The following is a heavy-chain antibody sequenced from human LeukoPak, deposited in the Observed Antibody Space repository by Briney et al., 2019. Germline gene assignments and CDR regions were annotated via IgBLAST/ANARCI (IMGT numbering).Heavy chain of an antibody. CDR3: ARHTLVGARNAFDI. V-gene: IGHV4-59*08. D-gene: IGHD1-26*01. CDR2: IYYSGST. J-gene: IGHJ3*02. Sequence: SETLSLTCTVSGGSMGPYHWGWIRQPPGKGLEWTGYIYYSGSTNYNPSLKSRVTISVDTSKNQFSLKLSSVTAADTAVYYCARHTLVGARNAFDIWGQGTMVTVSS. CDR1: GGSMGPYH.